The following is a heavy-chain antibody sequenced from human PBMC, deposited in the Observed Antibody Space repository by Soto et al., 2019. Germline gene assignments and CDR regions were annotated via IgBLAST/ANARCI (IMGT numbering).Heavy chain of an antibody. CDR2: IYHSGST. CDR3: ARFYDSSGGDAFDI. CDR1: GGSISSSNW. V-gene: IGHV4-4*02. J-gene: IGHJ3*02. Sequence: PSETLSLTCAVSGGSISSSNWWSWVRQPPGKGLEWIGEIYHSGSTNYNPSLKSRATISVDKSKNQFSLKLSSVTAADTAVYYCARFYDSSGGDAFDIWGQGTMVTVSS. D-gene: IGHD3-22*01.